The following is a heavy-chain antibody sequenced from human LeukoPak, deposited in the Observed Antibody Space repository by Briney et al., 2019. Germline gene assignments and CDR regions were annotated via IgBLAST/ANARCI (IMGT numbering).Heavy chain of an antibody. CDR3: ARYGSGSYYHY. CDR1: GFTFSDYA. V-gene: IGHV3-64*01. J-gene: IGHJ4*02. D-gene: IGHD3-10*01. Sequence: GGSLRLSCAASGFTFSDYAMHWVRQAPGKGLEYVSAISTDGGGTYYVNSVKGRFTISRDNSKNTLYLQMGSLRAEDMAVYYCARYGSGSYYHYWDQGALVTVSS. CDR2: ISTDGGGT.